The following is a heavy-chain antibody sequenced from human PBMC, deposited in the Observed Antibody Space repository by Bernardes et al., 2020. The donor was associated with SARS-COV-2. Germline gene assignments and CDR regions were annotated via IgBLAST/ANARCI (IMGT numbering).Heavy chain of an antibody. V-gene: IGHV1-18*04. D-gene: IGHD3-16*02. Sequence: ASVKVSCKASGYTFTSYGIGWVRQAPGQGLEWMGWISAYNGNTNYAQKLQGRVTMTTDTSTSTAYMELRSLRSDDTAVYYCARVLKVWGSYRQPPDYWGQGTLVTVSS. CDR2: ISAYNGNT. CDR3: ARVLKVWGSYRQPPDY. J-gene: IGHJ4*02. CDR1: GYTFTSYG.